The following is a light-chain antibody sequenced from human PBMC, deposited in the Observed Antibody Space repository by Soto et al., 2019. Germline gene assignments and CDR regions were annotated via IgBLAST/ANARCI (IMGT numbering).Light chain of an antibody. J-gene: IGKJ1*01. CDR1: QRISSW. V-gene: IGKV1-5*03. Sequence: DSQMVESPSTLSASVGERVTIHCRASQRISSWLAWYQQKPGKAPKLLIKKESSLESGVPSRFSGSRSGTEVTLTISSLQPDDLATYYCQQYNNNLWTFGQGTKVDIK. CDR2: KES. CDR3: QQYNNNLWT.